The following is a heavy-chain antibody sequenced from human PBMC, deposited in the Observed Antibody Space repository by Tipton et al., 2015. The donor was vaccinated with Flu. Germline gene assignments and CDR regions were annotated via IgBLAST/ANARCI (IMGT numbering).Heavy chain of an antibody. J-gene: IGHJ5*01. V-gene: IGHV4-38-2*01. D-gene: IGHD4-11*01. CDR3: ARRDYSNYVSEPKSWFDS. CDR2: ISRGGSA. Sequence: PGLVKPSETLSLTCLVSGDSIRSDYFWGWIRQPPGKGLEWIGQISRGGSAYYNSSLQGRVTISVDSSRNRFSLKVRSLTAADTAIYYCARRDYSNYVSEPKSWFDSWGQGTLVTVSS. CDR1: GDSIRSDYF.